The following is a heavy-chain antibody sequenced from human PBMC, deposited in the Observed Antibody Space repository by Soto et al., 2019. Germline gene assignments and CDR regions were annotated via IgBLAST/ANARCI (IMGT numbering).Heavy chain of an antibody. CDR3: AGSTRSSSSWWTFET. V-gene: IGHV1-69*06. CDR2: IIPIFDTP. Sequence: QVQLVQSGAEVKKPGSSVKVSCKAAGGTFSNYALSWVRQAPGQGLEWMGGIIPIFDTPNYAQKFQGRVTVNADTTTSIAYMELSSLRSDDPALYYCAGSTRSSSSWWTFETWGQGTLVTVSS. J-gene: IGHJ5*02. D-gene: IGHD6-13*01. CDR1: GGTFSNYA.